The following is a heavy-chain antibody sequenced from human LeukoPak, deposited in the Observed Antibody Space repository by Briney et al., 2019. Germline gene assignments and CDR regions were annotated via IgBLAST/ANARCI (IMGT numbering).Heavy chain of an antibody. CDR1: GFTFSSYW. CDR2: INSDGSST. Sequence: GGSLRLSCAASGFTFSSYWMHWVRQAPGKVLVWVSRINSDGSSTSYADSVKGRFTISRDNAKNTLYLQMNSLRAEDTAVYYCARAVGATRFHWGQGTLVTVSS. CDR3: ARAVGATRFH. V-gene: IGHV3-74*01. J-gene: IGHJ4*02. D-gene: IGHD1-26*01.